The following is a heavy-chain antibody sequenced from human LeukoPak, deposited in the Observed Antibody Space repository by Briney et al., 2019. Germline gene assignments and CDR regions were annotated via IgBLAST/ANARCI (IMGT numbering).Heavy chain of an antibody. D-gene: IGHD2-15*01. Sequence: GGALRLSCAASVFIFSIYAMSWGRQAPGEGLEWGSAISGSGGGTYYADSVKGRVTISRDNSQNTLCLQMNRVRAEQTAVCYIAKDREDIAVLSHAHHDAFDSWGQATIVTVS. CDR1: VFIFSIYA. V-gene: IGHV3-23*01. CDR2: ISGSGGGT. J-gene: IGHJ3*02. CDR3: AKDREDIAVLSHAHHDAFDS.